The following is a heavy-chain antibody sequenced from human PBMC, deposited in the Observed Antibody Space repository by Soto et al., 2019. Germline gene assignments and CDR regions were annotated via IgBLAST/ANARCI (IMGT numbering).Heavy chain of an antibody. D-gene: IGHD6-13*01. CDR1: GFTFSDYY. V-gene: IGHV3-11*01. J-gene: IGHJ4*02. CDR3: ARVGAVGIYYFDY. CDR2: ISGSTTGI. Sequence: QVQLVESGGGLVKPGGSLRLSCAASGFTFSDYYMAWIRQAPGRGLEWISYISGSTTGIYYADSVKGRFTISRDNAKTSLYLPMSSLRAEDTAVYYCARVGAVGIYYFDYWGQGTLVTVSS.